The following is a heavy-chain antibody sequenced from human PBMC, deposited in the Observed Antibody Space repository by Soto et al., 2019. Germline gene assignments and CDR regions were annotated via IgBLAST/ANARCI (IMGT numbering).Heavy chain of an antibody. J-gene: IGHJ5*02. CDR1: GYTFRSYS. CDR3: ARDLAVGWFDP. V-gene: IGHV1-18*01. CDR2: INVYNGNK. D-gene: IGHD2-2*01. Sequence: QVQLVQSGAEVKKPGASVKVSSKTSGYTFRSYSISWVRQAPGQGLEWMGWINVYNGNKKYAQNLQGRVTMTTDTSTSTAYMELRSLRSDDTAVYYCARDLAVGWFDPWGQGTLVTVSS.